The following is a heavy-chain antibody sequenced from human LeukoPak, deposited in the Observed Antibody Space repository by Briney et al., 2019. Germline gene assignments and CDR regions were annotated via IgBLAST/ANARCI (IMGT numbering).Heavy chain of an antibody. D-gene: IGHD3-9*01. Sequence: GGSLRLSCAASGFTFSDYYMSLIRQAPGKGLEWASYISSSSSYTNYADSVKGRFTISRDNAKNSLYLQMNSLRAEDTAVYYCSRGVDILTVEDWFDPWGQGTLVTVSS. J-gene: IGHJ5*02. CDR2: ISSSSSYT. CDR3: SRGVDILTVEDWFDP. V-gene: IGHV3-11*05. CDR1: GFTFSDYY.